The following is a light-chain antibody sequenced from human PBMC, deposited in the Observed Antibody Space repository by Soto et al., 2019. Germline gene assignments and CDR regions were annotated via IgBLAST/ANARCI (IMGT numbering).Light chain of an antibody. CDR2: DAS. CDR1: QSISSW. V-gene: IGKV1-5*01. J-gene: IGKJ1*01. Sequence: DIQMTQSPSTLSASVGDRVNISCRASQSISSWLAWYQQKPGKAPKILIYDASSLESGVPSRFSGSGSGTEFTLTISSLQPEDFATYYCQQSYSTPWTFGQGTKVDIK. CDR3: QQSYSTPWT.